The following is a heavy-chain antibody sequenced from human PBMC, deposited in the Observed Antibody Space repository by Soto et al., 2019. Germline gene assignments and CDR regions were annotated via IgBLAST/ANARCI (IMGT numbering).Heavy chain of an antibody. J-gene: IGHJ6*03. Sequence: KQSQTLSLTCAISGDSVSSNSAAWNWIRQSPSRGLEWLGRTYYRSKWYNDYAVSVKSRITINPDTSKNQFSLQLNSVTPEDTAVYYCARAGGRIAAAYYYYYMDVWGKGTTVTVSS. V-gene: IGHV6-1*01. CDR3: ARAGGRIAAAYYYYYMDV. D-gene: IGHD6-13*01. CDR1: GDSVSSNSAA. CDR2: TYYRSKWYN.